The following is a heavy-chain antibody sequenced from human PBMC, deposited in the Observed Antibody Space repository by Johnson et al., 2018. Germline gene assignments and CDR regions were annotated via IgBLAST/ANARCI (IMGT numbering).Heavy chain of an antibody. D-gene: IGHD3-9*01. J-gene: IGHJ3*02. CDR1: GFTFSNYW. V-gene: IGHV3-74*02. Sequence: VQLVESGGGLVQPGGSLRLSCAASGFTFSNYWMPWVPQASGQGLVWVSRINTDGSNLGYADSVKGRSVISRDNAKKTRYLQMDSLRAEDTDVYYCVRTVNIDWRNGFHIGGQGTMVTVSS. CDR3: VRTVNIDWRNGFHI. CDR2: INTDGSNL.